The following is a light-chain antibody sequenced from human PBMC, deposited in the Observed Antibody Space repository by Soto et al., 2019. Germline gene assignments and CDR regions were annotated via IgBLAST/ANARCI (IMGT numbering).Light chain of an antibody. CDR2: EVN. CDR1: SSNVGSYKL. Sequence: QSVLTQPASVSGSPGQSITISCTGTSSNVGSYKLVSWYQQHPGKAPKIMIFEVNNRSSVVSNCSSGSKSGNTASLTISGLKVEDGADYYCCSSGGSPTYVFGTGTKLTVL. J-gene: IGLJ1*01. CDR3: CSSGGSPTYV. V-gene: IGLV2-23*02.